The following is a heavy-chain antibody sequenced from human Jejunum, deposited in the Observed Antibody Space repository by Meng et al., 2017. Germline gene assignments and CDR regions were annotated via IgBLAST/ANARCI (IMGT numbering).Heavy chain of an antibody. CDR3: ARHISVTGTRGFDY. V-gene: IGHV4-4*02. J-gene: IGHJ4*02. D-gene: IGHD6-19*01. Sequence: GQLQGSGPGLVQPSETLSPTCAVSGASISSGNWWSWVRQPPGKGLEWIGEMYQSGTTNYNPSLKSRVTILLDTSKNQLSLELTSVTAADTAVYYCARHISVTGTRGFDYWGQGTLVTVSS. CDR1: GASISSGNW. CDR2: MYQSGTT.